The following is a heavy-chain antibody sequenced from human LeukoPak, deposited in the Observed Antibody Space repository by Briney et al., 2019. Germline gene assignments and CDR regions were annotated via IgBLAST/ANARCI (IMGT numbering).Heavy chain of an antibody. CDR1: GGSISSSSYY. J-gene: IGHJ4*02. V-gene: IGHV4-61*01. D-gene: IGHD6-13*01. CDR3: ARGGPLYSSSWYVFPPTGPFDY. CDR2: IYYSGST. Sequence: PSETLSLTCTVSGGSISSSSYYWSWIRQPPGKGLEWIGYIYYSGSTNYNPSLKSRVTISVDTSKNQFSLKLSSVTAADTAVYYCARGGPLYSSSWYVFPPTGPFDYWGQGTLVTVSS.